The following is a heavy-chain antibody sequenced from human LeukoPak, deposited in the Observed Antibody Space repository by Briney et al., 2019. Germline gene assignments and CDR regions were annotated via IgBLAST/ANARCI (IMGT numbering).Heavy chain of an antibody. V-gene: IGHV3-7*01. J-gene: IGHJ4*02. CDR1: GFTFGSYW. CDR2: INQDGSEK. Sequence: GGSLRLSCAASGFTFGSYWMSWVRQAPGTGLEWVANINQDGSEKYYVDSVKGRLTISRDNAKNSLYLEMNSLRAEDTAVYYCARDPTQYCSSTSCPGGDYFDYWGQGALVTVSS. D-gene: IGHD2-2*01. CDR3: ARDPTQYCSSTSCPGGDYFDY.